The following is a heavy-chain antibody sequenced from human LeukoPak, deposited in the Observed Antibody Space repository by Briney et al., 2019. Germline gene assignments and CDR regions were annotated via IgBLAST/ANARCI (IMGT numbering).Heavy chain of an antibody. CDR1: GGSVSSGSYY. V-gene: IGHV4-61*01. CDR3: ARDTGPFDY. J-gene: IGHJ4*02. D-gene: IGHD2-8*02. Sequence: SETLSLTCTVSGGSVSSGSYYWSWIRQPPGKGLEWIGYISYTGSTNYNPSLKNRVTISLDTSKKQFSLNLSSETAADTAVYYCARDTGPFDYWGQGTLVTVSS. CDR2: ISYTGST.